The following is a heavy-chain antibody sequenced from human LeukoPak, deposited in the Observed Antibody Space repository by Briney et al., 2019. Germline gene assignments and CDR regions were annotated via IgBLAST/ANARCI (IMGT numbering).Heavy chain of an antibody. J-gene: IGHJ4*02. CDR2: ISYDGSNK. D-gene: IGHD3-16*01. CDR3: GKNPGAKRTDPLYYGLEY. Sequence: GRSLRLSCAASGFTFSSYAMHWVRQAPGKGLEWVAVISYDGSNKYYADSVKGRFTISRDNSKNTLYLQMNSLRAEDTAVYYCGKNPGAKRTDPLYYGLEYWGQGTLVTVSS. V-gene: IGHV3-30-3*01. CDR1: GFTFSSYA.